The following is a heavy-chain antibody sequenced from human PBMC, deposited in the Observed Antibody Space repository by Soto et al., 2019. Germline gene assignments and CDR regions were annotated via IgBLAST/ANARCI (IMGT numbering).Heavy chain of an antibody. CDR1: GATIDRGSYY. Sequence: QLQLQESGPGLVKPPETLSLTCSVSGATIDRGSYYWGWVRQPPGKGLEWIGSIYYSGNAYYSPSLKIRVTISVDTSKNQFSLKLNSVTSADTAVYYCVRASTLDYWGQGILVTVSS. V-gene: IGHV4-39*01. CDR2: IYYSGNA. CDR3: VRASTLDY. J-gene: IGHJ4*02.